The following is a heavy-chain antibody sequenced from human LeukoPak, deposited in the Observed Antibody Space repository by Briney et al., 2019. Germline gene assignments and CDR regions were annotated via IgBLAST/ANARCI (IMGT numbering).Heavy chain of an antibody. V-gene: IGHV3-74*01. CDR3: ARDGRGSAFYI. CDR1: GFTFSGYW. Sequence: GGSMRLSCAASGFTFSGYWMHWVRQTPGKGLVWVSRINPDGSRTSYVDSVKGRFTVSRDNDKNTLYLQMNSQRAEDTAVYYCARDGRGSAFYIWSQGTMVTVSS. D-gene: IGHD5-12*01. J-gene: IGHJ3*02. CDR2: INPDGSRT.